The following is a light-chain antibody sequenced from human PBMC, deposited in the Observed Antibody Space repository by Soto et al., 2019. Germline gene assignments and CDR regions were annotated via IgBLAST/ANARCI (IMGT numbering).Light chain of an antibody. J-gene: IGKJ1*01. Sequence: AIQMTQSPSSLSASVGDRVTITCRASQGISNDLGWYQQKPGKAPKLLIYAASSLQSGVPSRFSGSGSGTGFTLTISSLQPEDFATYYCLKDYSYPRTFGQGTKVEIK. CDR2: AAS. CDR3: LKDYSYPRT. CDR1: QGISND. V-gene: IGKV1-6*01.